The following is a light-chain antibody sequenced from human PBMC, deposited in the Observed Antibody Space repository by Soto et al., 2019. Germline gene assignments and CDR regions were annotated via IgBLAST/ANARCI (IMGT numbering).Light chain of an antibody. CDR3: QQYNSYSRT. CDR1: QGIRKD. CDR2: DAS. V-gene: IGKV1-13*02. Sequence: AIQMTQSPSSLSASVGDRVTITCRASQGIRKDLGWYQQKPGKAPKLLIYDASSLESGVPSRFSGSGSGTEFTLTISSLQPDDFATYYCQQYNSYSRTFGQGTKVDI. J-gene: IGKJ1*01.